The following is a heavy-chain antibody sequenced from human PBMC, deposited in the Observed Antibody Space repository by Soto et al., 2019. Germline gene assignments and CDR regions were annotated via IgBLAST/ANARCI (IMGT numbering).Heavy chain of an antibody. CDR3: AKDSNKYSSSLRGRYFDY. J-gene: IGHJ4*02. D-gene: IGHD4-4*01. Sequence: GSLRLSCAAFGFTISSSSMNWVRQAPGRGLEWVSGISGGGSNTFYADSVKGRFTISRDNSKNTLLLQMNSLGAEDTAVYYCAKDSNKYSSSLRGRYFDYWGQGIGVTVSS. CDR2: ISGGGSNT. CDR1: GFTISSSS. V-gene: IGHV3-23*01.